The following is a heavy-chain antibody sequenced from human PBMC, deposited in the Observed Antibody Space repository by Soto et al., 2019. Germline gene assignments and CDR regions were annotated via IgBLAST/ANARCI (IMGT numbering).Heavy chain of an antibody. CDR2: IYPGDSDT. D-gene: IGHD6-6*01. J-gene: IGHJ6*02. Sequence: GESLKISCKGSGYSFTSYWIGWVRQMPGKGLEWMGIIYPGDSDTRYSPSFQGQVTISADKSISTAYLQWSSLKASDTAMYYCARRHIAARSETYGMDVWGQGTTVTVSS. CDR3: ARRHIAARSETYGMDV. CDR1: GYSFTSYW. V-gene: IGHV5-51*01.